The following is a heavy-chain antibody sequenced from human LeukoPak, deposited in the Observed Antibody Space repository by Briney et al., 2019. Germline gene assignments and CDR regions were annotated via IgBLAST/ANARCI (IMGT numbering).Heavy chain of an antibody. J-gene: IGHJ3*02. Sequence: GGSLRLSCAASGFTFSDYYMSWIRQAPGKGLEWVSHISRSGSTRYYADSLKGRFTISRDNAKNSLYLQMNSLRAEDTVVYYCARTAYYYDSSGYDDAFDIWGQGTMVTVSS. V-gene: IGHV3-11*01. CDR1: GFTFSDYY. CDR2: ISRSGSTR. CDR3: ARTAYYYDSSGYDDAFDI. D-gene: IGHD3-22*01.